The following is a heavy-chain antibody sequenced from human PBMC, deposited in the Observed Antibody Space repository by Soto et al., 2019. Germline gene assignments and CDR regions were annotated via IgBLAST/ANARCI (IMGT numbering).Heavy chain of an antibody. CDR1: GFTFSSYS. CDR2: ISGSGGST. V-gene: IGHV3-23*01. D-gene: IGHD2-15*01. CDR3: AESGVVAANEYFQH. J-gene: IGHJ1*01. Sequence: HPGGSLRLSCAASGFTFSSYSMSWVRQAPGKGLEWVSAISGSGGSTYYADSVKGRFTISRDNSKNTLYLQMNSLRAEDTAVYYCAESGVVAANEYFQHWGQGTLVTVSS.